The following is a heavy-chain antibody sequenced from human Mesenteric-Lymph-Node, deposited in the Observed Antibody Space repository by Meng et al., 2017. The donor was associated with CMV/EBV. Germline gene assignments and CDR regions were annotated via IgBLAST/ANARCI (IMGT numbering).Heavy chain of an antibody. CDR1: GYTFTNYG. J-gene: IGHJ6*02. CDR3: ARDRIAVAANYYYYGMDV. Sequence: ASVKVSCKASGYTFTNYGISWVRQAPGQGLEWMGWISAYSGNTNYAQMLQGRVTMTTDTSTSTAYMELRSLRSDDTAVYYCARDRIAVAANYYYYGMDVWGQGTTVTVSS. V-gene: IGHV1-18*01. CDR2: ISAYSGNT. D-gene: IGHD6-19*01.